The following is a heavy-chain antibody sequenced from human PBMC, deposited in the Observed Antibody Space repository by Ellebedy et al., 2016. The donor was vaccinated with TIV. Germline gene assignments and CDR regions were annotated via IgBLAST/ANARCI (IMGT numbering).Heavy chain of an antibody. CDR1: GGSISSYS. CDR2: IFTSGST. V-gene: IGHV4-4*07. Sequence: MPSETLSLTCTVSGGSISSYSWSWIRQPAGEGLKWIGRIFTSGSTNFNPSLKSQVTMSVDTSKNQFSLKLSSVTAADTAVYYCGRWTIFELANADWGQGTLVTVS. J-gene: IGHJ4*02. D-gene: IGHD3/OR15-3a*01. CDR3: GRWTIFELANAD.